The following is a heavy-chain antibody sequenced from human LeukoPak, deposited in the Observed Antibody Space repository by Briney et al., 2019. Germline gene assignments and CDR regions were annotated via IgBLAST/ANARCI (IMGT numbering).Heavy chain of an antibody. J-gene: IGHJ4*02. CDR3: ARISSSSYYFDY. CDR1: GFTFSSYAM. Sequence: GSLRLSCAASGFTFSSYAMSWVRQPPGKGLEWIGEIYHSGSTNYNPSLKSRVTISVDKSKDQFSLKLSSVTAADTAVYYCARISSSSYYFDYWGQGTLVTVSS. CDR2: IYHSGST. V-gene: IGHV4-4*02. D-gene: IGHD6-13*01.